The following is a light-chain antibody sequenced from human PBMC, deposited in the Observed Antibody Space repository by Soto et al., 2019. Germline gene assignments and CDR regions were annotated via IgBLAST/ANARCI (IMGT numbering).Light chain of an antibody. Sequence: DIQMTQSPSTLSGSVGDRVSITCRASETISSWLAWYQQKPVKAPKLLIYKASTLKSGVPSRFSGSGSGTEFTLTISSLQPEDFAPYYCQHYNSYSEAFGQGTKVDIK. J-gene: IGKJ1*01. CDR1: ETISSW. CDR3: QHYNSYSEA. V-gene: IGKV1-5*03. CDR2: KAS.